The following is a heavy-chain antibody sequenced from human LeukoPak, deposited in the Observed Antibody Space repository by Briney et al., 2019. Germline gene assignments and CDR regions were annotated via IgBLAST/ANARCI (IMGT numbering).Heavy chain of an antibody. CDR3: ARKGGSPDY. CDR2: INRDGSEK. D-gene: IGHD1-26*01. CDR1: GFNFSNYW. Sequence: GGSLRLSCAASGFNFSNYWMSWVRQTPGKGLEWVANINRDGSEKYYVDSVEGQFTISRDNAKNSLFLQMNSLRVEDTAVYYCARKGGSPDYWGQGTLVTVSS. V-gene: IGHV3-7*01. J-gene: IGHJ4*02.